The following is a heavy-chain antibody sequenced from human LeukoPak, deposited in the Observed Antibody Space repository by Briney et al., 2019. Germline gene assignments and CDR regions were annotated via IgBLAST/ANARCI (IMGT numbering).Heavy chain of an antibody. CDR3: ARGQSSGWTDDY. Sequence: SETLSLTCAVYGGSFSGYYWSWIRQPPGKGLEWIAEINHSGSTNYNPSLKCRLTISVDTSKNQFSLKLSSVTAADTAVYYCARGQSSGWTDDYWGQGTLVTVSS. V-gene: IGHV4-34*01. D-gene: IGHD6-19*01. CDR1: GGSFSGYY. CDR2: INHSGST. J-gene: IGHJ4*02.